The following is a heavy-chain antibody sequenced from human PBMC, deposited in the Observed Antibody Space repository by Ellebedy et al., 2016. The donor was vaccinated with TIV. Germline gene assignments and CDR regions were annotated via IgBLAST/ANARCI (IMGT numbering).Heavy chain of an antibody. CDR1: GFTFRSYG. CDR3: AREKDARIS. Sequence: GESLKISCAASGFTFRSYGMHWVRQAPGKGLEGGAVIWYDESNEYYADSVKGRFTIYRDNSKNPLYLQMNILTAAETGVYYCAREKDARISWGQGTHVTVSS. CDR2: IWYDESNE. D-gene: IGHD3-3*02. V-gene: IGHV3-33*01. J-gene: IGHJ4*02.